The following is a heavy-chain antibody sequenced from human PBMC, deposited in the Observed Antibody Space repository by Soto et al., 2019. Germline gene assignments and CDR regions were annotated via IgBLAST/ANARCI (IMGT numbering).Heavy chain of an antibody. CDR2: IYWDDDK. D-gene: IGHD2-21*02. J-gene: IGHJ6*02. Sequence: QITLKESGPTLVKPTQTLTLTCTFSGFSLSTGGVGVGWIRQPPGKALEWLALIYWDDDKRYSPSLKRRLTVTKDTSKNQEVLTMTNMDPVDTATYYCAHSRCGGDCLRSYSSHYYYGMDVWGQGTTVTVSS. CDR1: GFSLSTGGVG. V-gene: IGHV2-5*02. CDR3: AHSRCGGDCLRSYSSHYYYGMDV.